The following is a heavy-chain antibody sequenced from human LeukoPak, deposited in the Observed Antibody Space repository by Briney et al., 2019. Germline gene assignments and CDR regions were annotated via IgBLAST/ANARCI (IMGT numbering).Heavy chain of an antibody. D-gene: IGHD2-2*02. Sequence: PGGSLRLSCAASGFTFSSYWMSWVRQAPGKGLEWVANIKQDGSEKYYVDSVKGRFTISRDNAKNSLYLQMNSLRAEDTAVYYCARDKGAPAAIGGRVAFDIWGQGTMVTVSS. CDR3: ARDKGAPAAIGGRVAFDI. V-gene: IGHV3-7*01. J-gene: IGHJ3*02. CDR2: IKQDGSEK. CDR1: GFTFSSYW.